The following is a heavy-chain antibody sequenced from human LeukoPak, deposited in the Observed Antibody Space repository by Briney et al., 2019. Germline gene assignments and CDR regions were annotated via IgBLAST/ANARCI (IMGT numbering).Heavy chain of an antibody. D-gene: IGHD3-22*01. CDR1: GFTFSSYS. V-gene: IGHV3-21*04. Sequence: GGSLRLSCAASGFTFSSYSMNWVRQAPGKGLEWVSSVSSSSTYIYYADSVKGRFTISRDNAKNSLYLQMNSLRAEDTAVYYCAKMTVTMIVDYWGQGTLVTVSS. J-gene: IGHJ4*02. CDR3: AKMTVTMIVDY. CDR2: VSSSSTYI.